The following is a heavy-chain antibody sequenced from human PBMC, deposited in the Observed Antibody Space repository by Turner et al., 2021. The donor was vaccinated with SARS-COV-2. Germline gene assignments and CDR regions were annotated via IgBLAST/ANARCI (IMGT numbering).Heavy chain of an antibody. CDR3: ANLLSIEAYVGGSYRVANVFDI. CDR1: GFTFSSYG. Sequence: QVQLVESGGGVVQPGRSLRLSCAASGFTFSSYGMDWVRQAPGKGLEWVAVISYDGSNKYYADSVKGRFTISRDNSKNMLYLQMNSLRAEDTAVYYCANLLSIEAYVGGSYRVANVFDIWGQGTMVTVSS. D-gene: IGHD3-16*02. CDR2: ISYDGSNK. V-gene: IGHV3-30*18. J-gene: IGHJ3*02.